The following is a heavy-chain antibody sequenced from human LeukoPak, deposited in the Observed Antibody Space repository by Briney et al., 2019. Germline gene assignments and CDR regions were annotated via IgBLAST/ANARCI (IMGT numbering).Heavy chain of an antibody. D-gene: IGHD3-22*01. J-gene: IGHJ4*02. Sequence: GASVKVSCKASGGTFSSYAISWVRQAPGQGLEWMGRIIPILGIANYAQKFQGRVTITADKSTSTAYMELSSLRSEDTAVYYCAILYDSSGYYLGYWGQGTLVTVSS. V-gene: IGHV1-69*04. CDR1: GGTFSSYA. CDR2: IIPILGIA. CDR3: AILYDSSGYYLGY.